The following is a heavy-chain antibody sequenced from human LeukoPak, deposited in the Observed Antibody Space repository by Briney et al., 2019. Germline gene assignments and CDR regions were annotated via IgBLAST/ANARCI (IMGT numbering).Heavy chain of an antibody. V-gene: IGHV3-23*01. J-gene: IGHJ4*02. D-gene: IGHD3-9*01. CDR1: GFTFSSYA. Sequence: GGSLRLSCAASGFTFSSYAMSWVRQAPGKGLEWVSAISGSGGSTYDADSVKGRFTISRDNSKNTLYLQMNSLRAEDTAVYYCAKGLLRYFDWLLGPLDYWGQGTLVTVSS. CDR3: AKGLLRYFDWLLGPLDY. CDR2: ISGSGGST.